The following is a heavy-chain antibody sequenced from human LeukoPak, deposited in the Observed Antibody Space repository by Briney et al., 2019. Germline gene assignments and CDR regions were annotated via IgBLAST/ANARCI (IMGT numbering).Heavy chain of an antibody. CDR1: GGSISSSRYY. J-gene: IGHJ4*02. Sequence: SETLSLTCTVSGGSISSSRYYWGWIRQPPGKGLEWIGSIYYSGSTYYNPSLKSRVTISVDTSKNQFSLKLSSVTAADTAVYYCARLHDSSVYWGQGTLVTVSS. D-gene: IGHD3-22*01. CDR2: IYYSGST. CDR3: ARLHDSSVY. V-gene: IGHV4-39*01.